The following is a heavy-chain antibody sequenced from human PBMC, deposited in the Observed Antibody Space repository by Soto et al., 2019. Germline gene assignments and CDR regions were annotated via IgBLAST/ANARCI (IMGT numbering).Heavy chain of an antibody. CDR3: ARATGGYDWTFDY. CDR1: GGSISSGDYY. J-gene: IGHJ4*02. V-gene: IGHV4-30-4*01. CDR2: IYYSGST. D-gene: IGHD5-12*01. Sequence: SETLSLTCTVSGGSISSGDYYWSWIRQSPGKGLEWIGYIYYSGSTYYNPFLKSRVTISVDTSKNQFSLKLSSVTAADTAVYYCARATGGYDWTFDYWGQGTLVTVSS.